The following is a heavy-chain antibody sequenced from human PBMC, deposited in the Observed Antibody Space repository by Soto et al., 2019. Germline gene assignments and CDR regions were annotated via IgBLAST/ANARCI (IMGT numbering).Heavy chain of an antibody. CDR3: ARNFLRYYYYGMDV. D-gene: IGHD3-9*01. J-gene: IGHJ6*02. V-gene: IGHV3-33*01. CDR2: IWYDGTNQ. Sequence: GGSLRLSCAASGFTFSSYGIHWVRQAPGKGLEWVAIIWYDGTNQYYADSVKGRFTISRDDSKKTVYLQMNSLRAEDTAVYYCARNFLRYYYYGMDVWGQGTTVTVSS. CDR1: GFTFSSYG.